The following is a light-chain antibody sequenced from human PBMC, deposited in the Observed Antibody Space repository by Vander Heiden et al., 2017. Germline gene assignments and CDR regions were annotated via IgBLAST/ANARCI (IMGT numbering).Light chain of an antibody. CDR1: QSVLYISNNKNY. V-gene: IGKV4-1*01. CDR2: WAS. Sequence: DIAMTQSPHSLSLLLGERATTPCKSSQSVLYISNNKNYRAWYQQRPGQPPKLLIYWASTRECGVPERFSGSGSGTDFTLTISSLQAEDVAVYYCQQFYSTPTFGQGTRVEIK. J-gene: IGKJ1*01. CDR3: QQFYSTPT.